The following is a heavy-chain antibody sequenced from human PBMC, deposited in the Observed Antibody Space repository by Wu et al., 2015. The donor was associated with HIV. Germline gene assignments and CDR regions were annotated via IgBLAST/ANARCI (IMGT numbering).Heavy chain of an antibody. CDR3: ARGLYGPGNNWFDP. D-gene: IGHD3-10*01. V-gene: IGHV1-2*02. J-gene: IGHJ5*02. CDR2: INPNSGGT. CDR1: EYDFTDFY. Sequence: QAHLLQSGAEVKKPGSSVKVSCKASEYDFTDFYIHWVRQAPVEGLTWMGWINPNSGGTKYAQDFQGRVTMTRDTSINTAYIELTNLTSDDTAIYYCARGLYGPGNNWFDPWGQGTLVTVSS.